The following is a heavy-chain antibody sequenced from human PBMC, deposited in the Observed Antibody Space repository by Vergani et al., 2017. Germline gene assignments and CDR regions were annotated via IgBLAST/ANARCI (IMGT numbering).Heavy chain of an antibody. CDR2: IYHSGST. J-gene: IGHJ5*02. D-gene: IGHD3-10*01. V-gene: IGHV4-38-2*02. CDR1: GYSISSGYY. Sequence: QVQLQESGPGLVKPSETLCLTCTVSGYSISSGYYWGWIRQPPGKGLEWIGSIYHSGSTYYNPSLKSRVSISVDTSKNQLSLKLNSVTAADTAVYYCARVSDXYDSGNYYNYWFDPWGQGTLVTVSS. CDR3: ARVSDXYDSGNYYNYWFDP.